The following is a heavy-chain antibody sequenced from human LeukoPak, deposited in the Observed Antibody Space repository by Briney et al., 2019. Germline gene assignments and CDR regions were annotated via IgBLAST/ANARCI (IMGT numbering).Heavy chain of an antibody. CDR3: AKDRNDEFDY. CDR1: RFTFSSYG. CDR2: IRYDGSNK. J-gene: IGHJ4*02. D-gene: IGHD1-14*01. V-gene: IGHV3-30*02. Sequence: PGRSLRLSCAAPRFTFSSYGMHWVRQAPGKGLQWVAYIRYDGSNKSYADSAKGRFTISRDNSKNTLYLQMNSLRPEDTAVYYCAKDRNDEFDYWGQGTLVTVSS.